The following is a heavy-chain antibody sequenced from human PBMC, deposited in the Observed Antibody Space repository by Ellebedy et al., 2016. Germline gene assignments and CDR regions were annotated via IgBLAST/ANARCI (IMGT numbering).Heavy chain of an antibody. CDR2: INQEGSEK. CDR1: GFTFSSSW. J-gene: IGHJ4*02. D-gene: IGHD3-10*01. CDR3: ARAPDGSGSFYYFDY. V-gene: IGHV3-7*01. Sequence: GGSLRLSCAASGFTFSSSWTSWVRQAPGKGLEWVANINQEGSEKYYVDSVKGRFTISRDNAKNSLYLQKNSLRAEDTAVYYCARAPDGSGSFYYFDYWGQGTLVTVSS.